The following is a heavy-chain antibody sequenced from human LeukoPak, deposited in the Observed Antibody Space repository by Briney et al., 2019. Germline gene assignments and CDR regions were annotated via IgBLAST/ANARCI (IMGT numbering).Heavy chain of an antibody. D-gene: IGHD3-22*01. CDR3: AKAKYYYDSSGYYYESGAFDI. J-gene: IGHJ3*02. V-gene: IGHV3-23*01. CDR1: GFTFSSYA. CDR2: ISGSGGST. Sequence: GGSLRLSCAASGFTFSSYAMSWVRQAPGKGLEWVSAISGSGGSTYYADSVKGRFTISRDNSKSTPYLQMNSLRAEDTAVYYCAKAKYYYDSSGYYYESGAFDIWGQGTTVTVSS.